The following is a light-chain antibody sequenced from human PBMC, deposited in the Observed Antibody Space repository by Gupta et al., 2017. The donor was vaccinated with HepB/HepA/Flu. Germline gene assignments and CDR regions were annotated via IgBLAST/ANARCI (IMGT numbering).Light chain of an antibody. J-gene: IGKJ2*01. Sequence: EIVLTQSPGTLSLSPGERATLSCRASQSVRSNYLAWYQQKPGQAPRLLIYAASMRATGIPDRFSARGSGTDFTLTISRLEPEDFAVYYCVQDGSLLPTFGHGTKMDIK. CDR2: AAS. CDR3: VQDGSLLPT. CDR1: QSVRSNY. V-gene: IGKV3-20*01.